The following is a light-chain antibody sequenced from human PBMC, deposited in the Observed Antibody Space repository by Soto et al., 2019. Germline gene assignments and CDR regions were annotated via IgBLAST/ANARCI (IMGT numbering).Light chain of an antibody. CDR3: GTWHSSLSAWV. CDR2: DNN. CDR1: SSNIGNNY. V-gene: IGLV1-51*01. Sequence: QSVLTQPPSVSAAPRQKVTISCSGSSSNIGNNYVSWYQQLPGTAPKLLIYDNNKRPSGIPDRFSGSKSGTSATLGITGLQTGDEADYYCGTWHSSLSAWVFGGGTKLTVL. J-gene: IGLJ3*02.